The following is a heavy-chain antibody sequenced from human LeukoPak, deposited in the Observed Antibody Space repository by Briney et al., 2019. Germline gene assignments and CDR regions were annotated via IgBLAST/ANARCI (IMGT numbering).Heavy chain of an antibody. D-gene: IGHD6-13*01. CDR3: ARGRAGIAAAGFDY. V-gene: IGHV3-30*04. CDR1: GFTFSMSS. Sequence: GGSLRLSCATSGFTFSMSSMHWVRLAPGKGLEWLAGISFDGANKFSGDSVKGRFSISRDNSKNTLYLQMNSLRLYDTAVYFCARGRAGIAAAGFDYWGQGTLVTVSS. CDR2: ISFDGANK. J-gene: IGHJ4*02.